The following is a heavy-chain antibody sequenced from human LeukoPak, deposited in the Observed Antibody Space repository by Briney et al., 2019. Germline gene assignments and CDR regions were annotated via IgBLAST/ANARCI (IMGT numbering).Heavy chain of an antibody. CDR2: ITGSGGNT. CDR3: AKGLVGYCTGGTCYPLDY. CDR1: GFTFSSYA. J-gene: IGHJ4*02. V-gene: IGHV3-23*01. Sequence: SGGSLRLSCAASGFTFSSYAMSWVRQAPGKGLEWVSAITGSGGNTYHADSVKGRFTISRDNSKNTLYLQMNTLRAEDMAVYYCAKGLVGYCTGGTCYPLDYWGQGTLVTVSS. D-gene: IGHD2-15*01.